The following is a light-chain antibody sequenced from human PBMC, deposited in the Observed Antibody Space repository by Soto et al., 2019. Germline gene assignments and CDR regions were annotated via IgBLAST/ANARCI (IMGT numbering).Light chain of an antibody. CDR2: EAS. CDR1: QSIDTH. CDR3: HQTYSPPDT. J-gene: IGKJ1*01. V-gene: IGKV1-39*01. Sequence: DIRMTQSPSSLSASVGDRVTITCRASQSIDTHLTWYQHHPGKAPIALIYEASNLQSGVPSRFSGSGSGTDFTLTISGLQPDDSATYYCHQTYSPPDTFGQGTKVDIK.